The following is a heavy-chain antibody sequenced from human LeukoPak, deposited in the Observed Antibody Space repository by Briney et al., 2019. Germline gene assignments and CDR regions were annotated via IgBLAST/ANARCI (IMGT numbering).Heavy chain of an antibody. CDR1: GYTFTGYY. D-gene: IGHD3-16*01. V-gene: IGHV1-2*02. CDR2: INPDSGGT. CDR3: AKDRGPGWWGSFDY. J-gene: IGHJ4*02. Sequence: ASVKVSCKASGYTFTGYYVQWVRQAPGQGLEWMGWINPDSGGTNYAQKFQGRVTMTRDASISTAYMELSRLTSDDTAVYYCAKDRGPGWWGSFDYWGQGTLVTVSS.